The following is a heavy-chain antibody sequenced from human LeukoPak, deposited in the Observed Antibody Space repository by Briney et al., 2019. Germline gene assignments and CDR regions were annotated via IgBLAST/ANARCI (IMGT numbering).Heavy chain of an antibody. D-gene: IGHD4-17*01. V-gene: IGHV3-11*01. J-gene: IGHJ5*02. CDR1: GFTFSDYY. Sequence: GGPLRLSCAASGFTFSDYYMSWIRQAPGKGLEWVSYISSSGGTIYYADSVKGRFTISRDNAKNSLYLQMSSLRAEDTAVYYCARDDYGDYDWFDPWGQGTLVTVSS. CDR3: ARDDYGDYDWFDP. CDR2: ISSSGGTI.